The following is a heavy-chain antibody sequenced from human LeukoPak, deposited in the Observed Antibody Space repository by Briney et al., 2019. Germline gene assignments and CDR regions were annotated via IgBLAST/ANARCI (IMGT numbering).Heavy chain of an antibody. CDR1: GFTFSTYV. CDR3: AKGNWRYFDY. V-gene: IGHV3-23*01. Sequence: GGSLRRSCAASGFTFSTYVMSWVRQAPGKGLEWVSAISGSGGSTYYADSVKGRFTISRDNSKNTLYLQMNSLGADDTAVYYCAKGNWRYFDYWGQGTLVTVSS. D-gene: IGHD1-1*01. J-gene: IGHJ4*02. CDR2: ISGSGGST.